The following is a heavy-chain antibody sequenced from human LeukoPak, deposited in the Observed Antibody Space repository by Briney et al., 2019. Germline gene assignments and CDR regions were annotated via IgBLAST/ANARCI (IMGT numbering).Heavy chain of an antibody. Sequence: SETLSLTCTVSGGSISSYYWSWIRQPPGKGLEWIGEINHSGSTNYNPSLKSRVTISVDTSKNQFSLKLSSVTAADTAVYYCARGRVILYDAFDIWGQGTMVTVSS. J-gene: IGHJ3*02. CDR3: ARGRVILYDAFDI. V-gene: IGHV4-34*01. CDR2: INHSGST. D-gene: IGHD2-21*01. CDR1: GGSISSYY.